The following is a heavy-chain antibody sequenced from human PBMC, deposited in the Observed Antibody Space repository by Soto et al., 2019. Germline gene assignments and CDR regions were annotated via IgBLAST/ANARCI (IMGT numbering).Heavy chain of an antibody. CDR3: AKDHQYYDFRPHYYGMDV. V-gene: IGHV3-30*18. CDR1: GFTFSSYG. Sequence: GGSLRLSCAASGFTFSSYGMHWVRQAPGKGLEWVAVISYDGSNKYYADSVKGRFTISRDNSKNTLYLQMNSLRAEDTAVYYCAKDHQYYDFRPHYYGMDVWGQGTTVTVSS. CDR2: ISYDGSNK. J-gene: IGHJ6*02. D-gene: IGHD3-3*01.